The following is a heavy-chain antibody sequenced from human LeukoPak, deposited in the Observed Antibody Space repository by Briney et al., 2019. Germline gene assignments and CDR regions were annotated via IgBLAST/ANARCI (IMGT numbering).Heavy chain of an antibody. J-gene: IGHJ6*02. CDR2: IIPIFGIA. Sequence: SVKVSCKASGGTFSSYAISWVRQAPGQGLEWMGRIIPIFGIANYAQKFQGRVTITADKSTSTAYMELSSLRSEDTAVYYCASDPGYCSSTSCSVSGFHYYYGMDVWGQGTTVTVSS. V-gene: IGHV1-69*04. D-gene: IGHD2-2*01. CDR1: GGTFSSYA. CDR3: ASDPGYCSSTSCSVSGFHYYYGMDV.